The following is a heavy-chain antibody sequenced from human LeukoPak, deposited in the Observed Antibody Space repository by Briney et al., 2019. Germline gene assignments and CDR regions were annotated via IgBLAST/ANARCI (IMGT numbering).Heavy chain of an antibody. CDR1: GGSIRSYY. CDR3: ARDRHIVVVTARRGNWFDP. D-gene: IGHD2-21*02. Sequence: SETLSLTCTVSGGSIRSYYWSWIRQPAGKGLEWIGRIYTSGSTNYNPSLKSRVTMSVDTSKNQFSLKLSSVPAADTAVYYCARDRHIVVVTARRGNWFDPWGQGTLVTVSS. CDR2: IYTSGST. V-gene: IGHV4-4*07. J-gene: IGHJ5*02.